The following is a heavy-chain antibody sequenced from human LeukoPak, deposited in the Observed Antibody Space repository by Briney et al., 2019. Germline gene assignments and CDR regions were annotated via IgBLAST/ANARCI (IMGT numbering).Heavy chain of an antibody. J-gene: IGHJ1*01. Sequence: GGSLRLSCAASGFTFSSYSMNWVRQAPGKGLEWISYISSSSGTIHYADSVKGRFTISRDNAKNTLYLQMNNLRAEDTAVYYCAKESTGYSSSSFQHWGQGTLVTVSS. CDR2: ISSSSGTI. CDR1: GFTFSSYS. D-gene: IGHD6-13*01. V-gene: IGHV3-48*01. CDR3: AKESTGYSSSSFQH.